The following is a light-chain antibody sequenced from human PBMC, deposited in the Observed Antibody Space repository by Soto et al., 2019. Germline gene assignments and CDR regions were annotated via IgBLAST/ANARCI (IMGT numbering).Light chain of an antibody. CDR3: CSYAGSRPV. V-gene: IGLV2-23*01. J-gene: IGLJ3*02. Sequence: HSALTQPASVSGSPGQSITISCTGTSSDVGSYNLVSWYQQHPGKAPKLMIYEGSKRPSGVSNRFSGSKSGNTASLTISGLQAEDEADYYCCSYAGSRPVFGGGTKLTVL. CDR2: EGS. CDR1: SSDVGSYNL.